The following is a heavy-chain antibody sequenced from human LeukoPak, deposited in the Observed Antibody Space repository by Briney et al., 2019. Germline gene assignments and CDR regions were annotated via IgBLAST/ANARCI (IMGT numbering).Heavy chain of an antibody. V-gene: IGHV4-59*01. J-gene: IGHJ5*02. CDR2: IYYSGST. Sequence: PSETLSLTCTVSGDSISRYYWSWIRQPPGKGLEWIGYIYYSGSTNYNPSLKSRVTISVDTSKKQFSLKLSSVTAADTAVYYCARGGNCGGGTCYSDRGWFDPWGQGTLVTVSS. CDR3: ARGGNCGGGTCYSDRGWFDP. D-gene: IGHD2-15*01. CDR1: GDSISRYY.